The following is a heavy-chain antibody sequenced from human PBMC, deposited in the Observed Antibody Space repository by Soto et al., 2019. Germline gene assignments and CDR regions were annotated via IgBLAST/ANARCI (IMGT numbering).Heavy chain of an antibody. CDR2: IWYDGSKK. CDR1: GFTFSSYG. J-gene: IGHJ4*02. V-gene: IGHV3-33*01. Sequence: QVQLVESGGGVVQPGRSLRLSCAASGFTFSSYGMHWVRQAPGKGLEWVAVIWYDGSKKYYADSVKGRFTISRDNSKNPLYLQMTSLRDEDTAVYYCARDHHPHWGQGTLVTVSS. CDR3: ARDHHPH.